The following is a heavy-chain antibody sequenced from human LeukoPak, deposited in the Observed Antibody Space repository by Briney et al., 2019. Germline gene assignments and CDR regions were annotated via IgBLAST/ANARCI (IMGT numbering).Heavy chain of an antibody. CDR2: IDSSSSPI. D-gene: IGHD6-13*01. CDR1: GFTFSSSN. Sequence: GGSLRLSCAASGFTFSSSNMNWVRQAPGKGLEWVSYIDSSSSPIYYTDSVKGRFTISRDNAKNSLYLQMNSLRAEDTAVYYCARDRGSSWYFVWDYWGQGTLVTVSS. J-gene: IGHJ4*02. V-gene: IGHV3-48*01. CDR3: ARDRGSSWYFVWDY.